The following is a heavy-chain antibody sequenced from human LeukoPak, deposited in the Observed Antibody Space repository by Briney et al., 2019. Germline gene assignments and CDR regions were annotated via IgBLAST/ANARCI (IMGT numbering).Heavy chain of an antibody. J-gene: IGHJ4*02. CDR3: ARLKGDPDY. CDR1: GYSFTDYY. CDR2: INPDSGDT. V-gene: IGHV1-2*06. Sequence: GASVKVSCKTSGYSFTDYYMHWVRQAPGQGLEWMGRINPDSGDTKSAQKFQGRVTMTRDTSITTAYMELSGLTSADTAFYYCARLKGDPDYWGQGTQVTVSS.